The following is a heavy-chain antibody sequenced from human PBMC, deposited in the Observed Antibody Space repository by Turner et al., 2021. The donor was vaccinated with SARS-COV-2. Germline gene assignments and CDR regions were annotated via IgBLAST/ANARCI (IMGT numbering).Heavy chain of an antibody. CDR1: GGSISSSSYY. J-gene: IGHJ4*02. CDR2: IYYSGST. CDR3: ARLVRRAEYYFDY. D-gene: IGHD3-10*01. Sequence: QLQLQESGPGLVKPSETLSLTCTLPGGSISSSSYYWGWIRQPPGKGLEWIGSIYYSGSTYYNPSLKSRVTISVDTSKNQFSLKLSSVTAADTAVYYCARLVRRAEYYFDYWGQGTLVTVSS. V-gene: IGHV4-39*01.